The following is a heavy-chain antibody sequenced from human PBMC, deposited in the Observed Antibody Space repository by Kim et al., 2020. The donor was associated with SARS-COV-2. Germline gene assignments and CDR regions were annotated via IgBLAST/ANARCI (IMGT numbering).Heavy chain of an antibody. CDR2: VFWDDDK. Sequence: SGPTLVKPTQTLTLTCTFSGFSLRTTGLGVGWIRQPPGEAPEWLALVFWDDDKWYSPSLRNRLTITKDTSKNQVVLTMTNMDPIDTATYYCAHRGDNSRGSARFFVFYSWGQGTRVTVSS. D-gene: IGHD3-10*01. V-gene: IGHV2-5*02. CDR1: GFSLRTTGLG. J-gene: IGHJ4*02. CDR3: AHRGDNSRGSARFFVFYS.